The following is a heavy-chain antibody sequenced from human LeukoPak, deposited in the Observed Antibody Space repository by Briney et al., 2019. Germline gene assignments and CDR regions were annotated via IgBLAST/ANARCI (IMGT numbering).Heavy chain of an antibody. CDR2: IDTDGSNT. CDR1: GFTFSSYW. CDR3: AKMVRGYYYDSSGYFAFDI. D-gene: IGHD3-22*01. J-gene: IGHJ3*02. V-gene: IGHV3-74*01. Sequence: GGSLRLSCAASGFTFSSYWIHWVRQAPGKGLVWVSRIDTDGSNTNYADSVKGRFTISRGNSKNTLYLQMNSLRVEDTAVYYCAKMVRGYYYDSSGYFAFDIWGQGTMVTVSS.